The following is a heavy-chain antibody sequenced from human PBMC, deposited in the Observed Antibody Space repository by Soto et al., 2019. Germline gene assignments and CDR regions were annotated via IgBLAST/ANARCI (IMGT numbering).Heavy chain of an antibody. Sequence: GGSLRLSCAASGFNFSTYGMNWVRQAPGKGLEWVSSISSKGSYTYYTPSVKGRFTISRDNAKNSVYLQMNSLRAEDTAVYYCGRDRSHYAGVGKIDPWGQGTLVTVSS. CDR2: ISSKGSYT. J-gene: IGHJ5*02. CDR1: GFNFSTYG. V-gene: IGHV3-21*01. D-gene: IGHD3-10*01. CDR3: GRDRSHYAGVGKIDP.